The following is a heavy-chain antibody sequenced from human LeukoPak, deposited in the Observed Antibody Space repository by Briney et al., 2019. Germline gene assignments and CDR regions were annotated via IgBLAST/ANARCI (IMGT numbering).Heavy chain of an antibody. CDR1: GFTFSSYA. J-gene: IGHJ4*02. CDR3: ARELGHIVPGGGGDY. V-gene: IGHV3-30*04. D-gene: IGHD2-2*01. Sequence: GRSLRLSCAASGFTFSSYAMHWVRQAPGKGLEWVAVISYDGSNKYYADSVKGRFTISRDNSKNTLYLQMNRLRAEDTAVYYWARELGHIVPGGGGDYWGQGTLVTVSS. CDR2: ISYDGSNK.